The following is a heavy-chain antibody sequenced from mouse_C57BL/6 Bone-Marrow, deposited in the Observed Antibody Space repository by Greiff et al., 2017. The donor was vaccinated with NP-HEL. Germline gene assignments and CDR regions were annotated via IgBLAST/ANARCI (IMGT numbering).Heavy chain of an antibody. J-gene: IGHJ3*01. CDR3: AREAQTAQATAWFAY. CDR1: GFTFSDYY. V-gene: IGHV5-16*01. Sequence: VQLKESEGGLVQPGSSMKLSCTASGFTFSDYYMAWVRQVPEKGLEWVANINYDGSSTYYLDSLKSRFIISRDNAKNILYLQMSSLKSEDTATYYCAREAQTAQATAWFAYWGQGTLVTVSA. D-gene: IGHD3-2*02. CDR2: INYDGSST.